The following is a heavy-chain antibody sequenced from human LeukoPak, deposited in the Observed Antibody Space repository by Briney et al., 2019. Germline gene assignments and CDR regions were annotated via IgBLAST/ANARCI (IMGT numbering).Heavy chain of an antibody. Sequence: SVKVSCKASGDTFSSYAISWVRQAPGQGLEWMGGIIPIFGTANYAQKFQGRVTITADESTSTDYLELSSLRSEDTAVYYCARDNSVRDEAWWFYPWGQGTLVTVSS. CDR1: GDTFSSYA. CDR3: ARDNSVRDEAWWFYP. D-gene: IGHD5-24*01. CDR2: IIPIFGTA. J-gene: IGHJ5*02. V-gene: IGHV1-69*13.